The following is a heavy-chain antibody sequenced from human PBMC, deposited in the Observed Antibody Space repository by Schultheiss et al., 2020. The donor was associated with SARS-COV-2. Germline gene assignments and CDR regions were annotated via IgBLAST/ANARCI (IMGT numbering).Heavy chain of an antibody. D-gene: IGHD1-26*01. Sequence: SETLSLICTVSGGSMRSYYWSWIRQPAGKGLEWIGRIYTSGSTNFNPSLKSRLTMSVDTSKNQFSLKLSSVTAADTAVYYCARLTPEWELLNFDYWGQGTLVTVSS. J-gene: IGHJ4*02. CDR1: GGSMRSYY. CDR2: IYTSGST. CDR3: ARLTPEWELLNFDY. V-gene: IGHV4-4*07.